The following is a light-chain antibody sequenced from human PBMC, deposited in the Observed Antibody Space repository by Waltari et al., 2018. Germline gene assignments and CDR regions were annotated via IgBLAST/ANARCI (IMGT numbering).Light chain of an antibody. CDR2: AAT. CDR1: QDIHKY. Sequence: DIQLTQSPSFLSAFVGDRVTITCRASQDIHKYVAWYPQKSGKAPQLLIYAATTLHIGVPSRFSGGGSGTEFTLTISSLQPEDFATYYCQELNNYPLTFGGGTKVEIK. CDR3: QELNNYPLT. V-gene: IGKV1-9*01. J-gene: IGKJ4*01.